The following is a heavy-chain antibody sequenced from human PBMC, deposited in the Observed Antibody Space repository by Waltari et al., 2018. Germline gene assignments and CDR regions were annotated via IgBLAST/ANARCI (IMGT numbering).Heavy chain of an antibody. V-gene: IGHV4-39*01. D-gene: IGHD3-10*01. CDR3: ARLVWFGAWIDN. J-gene: IGHJ4*02. CDR1: GDSIKTDTYY. Sequence: QVQLQESGPGMLRPSETLSLTCTVSGDSIKTDTYYWGWIRQSPVKGLEGLGKIHSSGTPYVPASLEPRVTTSVDTFNKRFSLNLSSATAADTAVYFCARLVWFGAWIDNWGQGSLVTVSS. CDR2: IHSSGTP.